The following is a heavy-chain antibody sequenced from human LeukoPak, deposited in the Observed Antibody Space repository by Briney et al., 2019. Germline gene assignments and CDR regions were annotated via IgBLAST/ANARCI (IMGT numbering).Heavy chain of an antibody. CDR1: GGSISSYY. CDR2: INHSGST. J-gene: IGHJ6*02. CDR3: ARIAAYYYYYGMDV. Sequence: PSETLSLTCTVSGGSISSYYWSWIRQPPGKGLEWIGEINHSGSTNYNPSLKSRVTISVDTSKNQFSLKLSSVTAADTAVYYCARIAAYYYYYGMDVWGQGTTVTVSS. V-gene: IGHV4-34*01. D-gene: IGHD6-13*01.